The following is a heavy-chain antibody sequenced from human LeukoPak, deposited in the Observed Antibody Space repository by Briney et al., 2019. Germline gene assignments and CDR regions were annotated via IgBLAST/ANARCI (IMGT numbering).Heavy chain of an antibody. J-gene: IGHJ3*02. CDR3: ARGGTISSGWTDAFDM. Sequence: GESLKISCKGSGYIFTSYWIGWVRQMPGKGLEWMGIIYPGDSDTRYSPSFQGQVTISGDKSISTAYLQWSSLKASDTAVYYCARGGTISSGWTDAFDMWGRGTLVIVSS. D-gene: IGHD6-19*01. CDR2: IYPGDSDT. V-gene: IGHV5-51*01. CDR1: GYIFTSYW.